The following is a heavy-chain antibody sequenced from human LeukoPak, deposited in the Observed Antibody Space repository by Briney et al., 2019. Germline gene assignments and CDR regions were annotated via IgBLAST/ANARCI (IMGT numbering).Heavy chain of an antibody. CDR2: IYDSGST. D-gene: IGHD2-21*02. CDR3: AAPGGDSSYNWFDP. V-gene: IGHV4-39*01. Sequence: SEALSLTCTVSGGSISSSSYYWGWIRQPPGKGLEWIGSIYDSGSTYYNPSLKSRVTISVDTSKNQFSLKLSSVTAADTAVYYCAAPGGDSSYNWFDPWGQGTLVTVSS. J-gene: IGHJ5*02. CDR1: GGSISSSSYY.